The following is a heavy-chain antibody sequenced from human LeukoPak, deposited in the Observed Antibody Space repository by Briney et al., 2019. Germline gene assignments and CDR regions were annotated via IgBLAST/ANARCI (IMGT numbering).Heavy chain of an antibody. CDR2: LYYSGST. J-gene: IGHJ5*02. Sequence: SETLSLTCTVSGGSISSGGYYWSWIRQHPGKGLEWFGYLYYSGSTYSNPSLKSRVTISVDTSKNQFSLKLSSVTAADTAVYYCARGRYCSGGSCYDWFDPWGQGTLVTVSS. D-gene: IGHD2-15*01. V-gene: IGHV4-31*03. CDR1: GGSISSGGYY. CDR3: ARGRYCSGGSCYDWFDP.